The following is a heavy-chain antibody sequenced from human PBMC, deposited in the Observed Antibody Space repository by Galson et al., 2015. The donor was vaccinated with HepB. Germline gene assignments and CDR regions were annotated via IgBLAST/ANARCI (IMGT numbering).Heavy chain of an antibody. CDR2: ISGSGGGT. J-gene: IGHJ6*02. CDR3: AKVPRDILIGSVLHYYYGMEL. CDR1: GFTFSSNA. Sequence: SLRLSCAASGFTFSSNAMSWVRQAPGKGLEWVSAISGSGGGTYYADSVKGRFTISRDNSENTLNLQMISLRTKDTAVYYCAKVPRDILIGSVLHYYYGMELWGQGTTVTVSS. D-gene: IGHD3-9*01. V-gene: IGHV3-23*01.